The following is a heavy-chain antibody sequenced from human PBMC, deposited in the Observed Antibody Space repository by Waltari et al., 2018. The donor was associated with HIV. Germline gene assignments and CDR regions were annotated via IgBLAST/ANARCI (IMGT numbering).Heavy chain of an antibody. CDR1: GFTFSDYS. Sequence: EVQLVESGGGLVQPGGSLRLSCAASGFTFSDYSMNCVRQAPGKGLEWVSDISSSRSTIYYADSVKGRFTISRDNAKNSLYLQMNSLRAEDTAVYYCARDPVYSGSSLVYYFDYWGQGTLVTVSS. CDR3: ARDPVYSGSSLVYYFDY. D-gene: IGHD6-6*01. CDR2: ISSSRSTI. J-gene: IGHJ4*02. V-gene: IGHV3-48*01.